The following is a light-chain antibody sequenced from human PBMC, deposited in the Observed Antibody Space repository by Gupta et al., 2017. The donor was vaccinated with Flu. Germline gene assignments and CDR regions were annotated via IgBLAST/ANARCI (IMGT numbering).Light chain of an antibody. J-gene: IGLJ3*02. CDR2: TNS. CDR3: GTWDDSLDVWV. Sequence: RVTISCSGTNSNIGRNIVNWYQQLPGAAPKLLIYTNSQRPCGVPDRFSGSKSGTSASLALSVLQSEDEAVYSCGTWDDSLDVWVFGGGTKLTVL. CDR1: NSNIGRNI. V-gene: IGLV1-44*01.